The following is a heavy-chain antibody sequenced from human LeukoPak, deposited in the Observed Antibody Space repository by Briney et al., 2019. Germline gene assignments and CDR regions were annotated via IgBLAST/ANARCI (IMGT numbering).Heavy chain of an antibody. CDR3: ARDWTFFRFDP. Sequence: SETLSLTCSVSGGSISGYYWSWIRQPPGKRLEWIGYIYYSGSTDYNPSLKSRVTISVDTSKNQFSLKLSSVTAADTAVYYCARDWTFFRFDPWGQGTLVTVSS. D-gene: IGHD3/OR15-3a*01. CDR2: IYYSGST. CDR1: GGSISGYY. V-gene: IGHV4-59*01. J-gene: IGHJ5*02.